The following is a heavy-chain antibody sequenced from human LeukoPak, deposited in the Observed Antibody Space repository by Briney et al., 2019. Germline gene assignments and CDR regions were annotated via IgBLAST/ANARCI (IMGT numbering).Heavy chain of an antibody. D-gene: IGHD5-24*01. CDR3: ARVGMATVGFNY. Sequence: GGSLRLSCAASGFTFSSYWMHWVRQAPGKGLVWVSRINSDGSSTSYADSVKGRFTISRDNAKNTLYLQMNSLRAEDTAVYYCARVGMATVGFNYWGQGTLVTVSS. CDR2: INSDGSST. J-gene: IGHJ4*02. V-gene: IGHV3-74*01. CDR1: GFTFSSYW.